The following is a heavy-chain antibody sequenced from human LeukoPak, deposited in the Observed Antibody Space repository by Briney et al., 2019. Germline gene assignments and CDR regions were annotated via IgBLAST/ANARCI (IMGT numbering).Heavy chain of an antibody. V-gene: IGHV4-34*01. D-gene: IGHD3-10*01. J-gene: IGHJ5*02. CDR3: ARDREFYYGSGSYVGWFDP. CDR1: GGSFSGYY. Sequence: SETLSLTCAVYGGSFSGYYWSWIRQPPGKGLEWIGEINHSGSTNYNPSLKSRVTISVDTSKNQFSLKLSSVTAADTAVYYCARDREFYYGSGSYVGWFDPWGQGTLVTVSS. CDR2: INHSGST.